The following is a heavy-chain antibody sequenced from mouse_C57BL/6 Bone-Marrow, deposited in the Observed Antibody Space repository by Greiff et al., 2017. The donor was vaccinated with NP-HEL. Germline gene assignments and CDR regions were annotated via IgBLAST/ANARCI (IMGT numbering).Heavy chain of an antibody. J-gene: IGHJ4*01. Sequence: QVQLQQPGAELVKPGASVKLSCKASGYTFTSYWMQWVKQRPGQGLEWIGELDPSDSYTNYNQKFKGKATLPVDTSSSTAYMQLSRLTSEDSAVYYCARDYGNYFYAMDYWGQGTSVTVSS. CDR3: ARDYGNYFYAMDY. V-gene: IGHV1-50*01. D-gene: IGHD2-1*01. CDR2: LDPSDSYT. CDR1: GYTFTSYW.